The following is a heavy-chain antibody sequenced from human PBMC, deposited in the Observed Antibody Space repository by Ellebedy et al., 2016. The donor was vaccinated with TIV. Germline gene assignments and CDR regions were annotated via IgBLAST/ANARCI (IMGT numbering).Heavy chain of an antibody. CDR1: GFTFSDYA. CDR3: ARDLGIAAAGTLAGDY. Sequence: GESLKISCAASGFTFSDYAMHWARQAPGKGLEWVAVISYDGTNENYADSVKGRFTISRDNSKNTLYLQMNSLRAEDTAVYYCARDLGIAAAGTLAGDYWGQGTLVTVSS. D-gene: IGHD6-13*01. J-gene: IGHJ4*02. V-gene: IGHV3-30*03. CDR2: ISYDGTNE.